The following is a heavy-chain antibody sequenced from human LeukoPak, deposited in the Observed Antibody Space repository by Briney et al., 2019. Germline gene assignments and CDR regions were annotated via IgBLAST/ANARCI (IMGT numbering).Heavy chain of an antibody. Sequence: SETLSLTCTVSGGSISSGSYYWGWIRQPPGKGLEWIGSIYYSGSTYYNPSLKSRVTISVDTSKNQFSLKLSSVTAADTAVYYCARLYYGSGRLTDYWGQGTLVTVSS. CDR3: ARLYYGSGRLTDY. CDR2: IYYSGST. J-gene: IGHJ4*02. V-gene: IGHV4-39*01. D-gene: IGHD3-10*01. CDR1: GGSISSGSYY.